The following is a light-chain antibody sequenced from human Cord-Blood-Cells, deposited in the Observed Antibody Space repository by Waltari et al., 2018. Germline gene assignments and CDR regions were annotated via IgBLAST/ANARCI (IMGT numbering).Light chain of an antibody. CDR1: QGISSY. Sequence: IQLTQSPSSLSASVGDRVTITCRASQGISSYLAWYQQKPGKAPKLLIHAASTLQSGVPSRFSGSGSGTDFTLTISSLQPEEFATYYCQQLNSYPWTFGQGTKVEIK. J-gene: IGKJ1*01. V-gene: IGKV1-9*01. CDR2: AAS. CDR3: QQLNSYPWT.